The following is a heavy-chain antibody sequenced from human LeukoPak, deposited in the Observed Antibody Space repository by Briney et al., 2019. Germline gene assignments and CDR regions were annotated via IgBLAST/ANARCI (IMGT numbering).Heavy chain of an antibody. CDR2: INHSGST. D-gene: IGHD3-3*01. J-gene: IGHJ4*02. V-gene: IGHV4-34*01. Sequence: SETLSLTCAVYGGSFSGYYWSWIRQPPGKGLEWIGEINHSGSTNYNPSLKSRVTISVDTSKNQFSLRLSSVTAADTAVYYCARRKGYDFWSGPRYYFDYWGQGTLVTVSS. CDR3: ARRKGYDFWSGPRYYFDY. CDR1: GGSFSGYY.